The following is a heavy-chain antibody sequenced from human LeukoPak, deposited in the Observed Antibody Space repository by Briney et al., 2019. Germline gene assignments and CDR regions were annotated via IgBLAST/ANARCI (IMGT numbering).Heavy chain of an antibody. V-gene: IGHV4-59*01. CDR2: IYYSGST. Sequence: SETLSLTCTVSGGSISSYYRSWIQQPPGKGLEWIGYIYYSGSTNYNPSLKSRVTISVDTSKNQFSLKLTSVTAADTAVYYCARGRYYYASGSPCDYMDVWGKGTTVTISS. J-gene: IGHJ6*03. CDR3: ARGRYYYASGSPCDYMDV. CDR1: GGSISSYY. D-gene: IGHD3-10*01.